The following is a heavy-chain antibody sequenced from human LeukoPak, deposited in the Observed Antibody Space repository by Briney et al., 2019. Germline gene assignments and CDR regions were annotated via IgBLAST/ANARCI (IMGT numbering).Heavy chain of an antibody. CDR1: GSTFSSYW. CDR2: IKQDGSEK. D-gene: IGHD3-22*01. V-gene: IGHV3-7*01. J-gene: IGHJ4*02. CDR3: AREAVYYDGNFDY. Sequence: PGGSLRLSCAASGSTFSSYWMSWVRQAPGKGLEWVANIKQDGSEKYYVDSVKGRFTISRDNAKNSLYLQMNSLRAEDTAVYYCAREAVYYDGNFDYWGQGTLVTVSS.